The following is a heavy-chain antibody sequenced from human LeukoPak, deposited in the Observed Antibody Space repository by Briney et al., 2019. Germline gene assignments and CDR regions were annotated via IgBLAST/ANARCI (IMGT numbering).Heavy chain of an antibody. D-gene: IGHD1-26*01. CDR2: IYPGDSET. J-gene: IGHJ6*03. CDR3: ARLEGRQWSSEKTSYSYYYMDV. V-gene: IGHV5-51*01. Sequence: GESLKISCKGSGYIFTSHWIGWVRQMPGKGLEGMGIIYPGDSETRYSPSFQGQVTISADKSISTAYLQWSSLKASDTAMYYCARLEGRQWSSEKTSYSYYYMDVWGKGTTVTVSS. CDR1: GYIFTSHW.